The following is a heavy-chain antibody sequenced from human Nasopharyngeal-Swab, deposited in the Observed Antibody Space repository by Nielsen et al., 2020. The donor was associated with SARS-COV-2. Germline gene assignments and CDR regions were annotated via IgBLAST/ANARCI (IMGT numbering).Heavy chain of an antibody. CDR1: GFTFSSYW. Sequence: GESLKISCAASGFTFSSYWMNWVRQAPGKGLEWVASIKQDGSEKYYVDSVKGRFTISRDNAKNSLYLQMNSLRADDTAMYFCARDRSGETGTVGADWGQGTLVTVSS. V-gene: IGHV3-7*01. CDR2: IKQDGSEK. D-gene: IGHD1-7*01. J-gene: IGHJ4*02. CDR3: ARDRSGETGTVGAD.